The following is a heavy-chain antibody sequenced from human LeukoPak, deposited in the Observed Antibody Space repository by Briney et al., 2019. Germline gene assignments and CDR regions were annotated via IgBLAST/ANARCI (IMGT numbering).Heavy chain of an antibody. V-gene: IGHV1-69*05. CDR1: GYTFTGYY. CDR3: ARMGSYYDSSGYQGAEYFQH. CDR2: IIPIFGTA. Sequence: SVKVSCKASGYTFTGYYMHWVRQAPGQGLEWMGGIIPIFGTANYAQKFQGRVTITTDESTSTAYMELSSLRSEDTAVYYCARMGSYYDSSGYQGAEYFQHWGQGTLVTVSS. D-gene: IGHD3-22*01. J-gene: IGHJ1*01.